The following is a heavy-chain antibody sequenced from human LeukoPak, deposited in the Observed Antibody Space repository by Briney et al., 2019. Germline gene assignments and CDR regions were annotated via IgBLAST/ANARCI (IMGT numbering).Heavy chain of an antibody. CDR2: INHGGST. CDR1: GGSFSGYY. D-gene: IGHD2-15*01. V-gene: IGHV4-34*01. CDR3: ARLLDGSGGSCYAY. Sequence: SETLSLTCAVYGGSFSGYYWSWIRQPPGKGLEWIGEINHGGSTNYHPSHKRRVPISVDPSKNQFSLKLSSVTAADTAVYYCARLLDGSGGSCYAYWGQGTLVTVSS. J-gene: IGHJ1*01.